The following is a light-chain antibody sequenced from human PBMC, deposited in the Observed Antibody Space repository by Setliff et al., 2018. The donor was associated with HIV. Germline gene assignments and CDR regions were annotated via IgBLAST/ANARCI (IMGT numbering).Light chain of an antibody. J-gene: IGLJ1*01. CDR3: LLFYGGVHV. Sequence: VTQAPSLTVSPGGTVTLTCASSSGAVTSGYFPNWFQQKPGQTPRALIYQTDKKYSWTPDRFSGSLLGDKAALTLSGVQPEDEADYYCLLFYGGVHVFGAGTKVTVL. V-gene: IGLV7-43*01. CDR1: SGAVTSGYF. CDR2: QTD.